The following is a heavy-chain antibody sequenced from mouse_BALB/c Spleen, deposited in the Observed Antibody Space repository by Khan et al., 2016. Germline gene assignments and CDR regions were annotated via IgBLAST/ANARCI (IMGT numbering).Heavy chain of an antibody. V-gene: IGHV1-54*01. J-gene: IGHJ2*01. Sequence: VQLQQSGAELVRPGTSVKVSCKASGYAFTNYLIEWVKQRPGQGLEWIGVINPGSGGTNYNEKFKGKATLTADKSSSTAYMQLSSLTSDDSAVYFCARGDYGNYYFDYWGQGTTLTVSS. CDR2: INPGSGGT. D-gene: IGHD2-1*01. CDR1: GYAFTNYL. CDR3: ARGDYGNYYFDY.